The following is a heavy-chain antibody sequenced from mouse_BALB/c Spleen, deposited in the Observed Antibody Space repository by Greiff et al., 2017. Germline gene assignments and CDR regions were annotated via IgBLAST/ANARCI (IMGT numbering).Heavy chain of an antibody. CDR2: INPSTGYT. CDR1: GYTFTSYW. J-gene: IGHJ3*01. Sequence: VQLQQSGAELAKPGASVKMSCKASGYTFTSYWMHWVKQRPGQGLEWIGYINPSTGYTEYNQKFKDKATLTADKSSSTAYMQLSSLTSEDSAVYYCACPAWFAYWGQGTLVTVSA. CDR3: ACPAWFAY. V-gene: IGHV1-7*01.